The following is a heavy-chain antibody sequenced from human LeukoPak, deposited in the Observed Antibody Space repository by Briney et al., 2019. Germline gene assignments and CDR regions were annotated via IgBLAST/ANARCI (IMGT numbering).Heavy chain of an antibody. CDR3: AKDLAGSGYYPDAFEI. CDR1: GFTFSSYG. Sequence: GGSLRLSCAASGFTFSSYGMHWVRQAPGKGLEWVAFIRYDGSNKYYADSVKGRFTISRDNSKNTLYLQMNSLRAEDTAVYYCAKDLAGSGYYPDAFEIWGQGTMVTVSS. V-gene: IGHV3-30*02. CDR2: IRYDGSNK. J-gene: IGHJ3*02. D-gene: IGHD3-22*01.